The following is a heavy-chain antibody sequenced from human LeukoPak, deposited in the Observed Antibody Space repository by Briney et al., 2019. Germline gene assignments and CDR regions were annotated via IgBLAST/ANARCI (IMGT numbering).Heavy chain of an antibody. Sequence: SVKVSCKASGGTFSSYAISWVRQAPGQGLEWMGGIIPIFGTANYAQKFQGRVTITADKSTSTPYMELSSLRSEDTAVYYCARVTDVDCSGGSCYHYYSYYMDVWGKGTTVTVSS. J-gene: IGHJ6*03. CDR3: ARVTDVDCSGGSCYHYYSYYMDV. CDR1: GGTFSSYA. CDR2: IIPIFGTA. D-gene: IGHD2-15*01. V-gene: IGHV1-69*06.